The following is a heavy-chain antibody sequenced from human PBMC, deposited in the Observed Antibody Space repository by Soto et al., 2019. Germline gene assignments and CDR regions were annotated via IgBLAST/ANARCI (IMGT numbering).Heavy chain of an antibody. Sequence: QVQLVQSGAEVQKPGSSVKVSCKASGGTFSSYTISWVRQAPGQGLEWMGRIIPILGIANYAQKFQGRVTITADKSTSTAYMELSSLRSEDTAVYYCARRGPWSNFDYWGQGTLVTVSS. CDR2: IIPILGIA. D-gene: IGHD2-15*01. J-gene: IGHJ4*02. CDR3: ARRGPWSNFDY. CDR1: GGTFSSYT. V-gene: IGHV1-69*02.